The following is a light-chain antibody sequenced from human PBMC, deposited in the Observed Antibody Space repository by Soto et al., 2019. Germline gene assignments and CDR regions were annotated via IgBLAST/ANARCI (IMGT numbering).Light chain of an antibody. CDR1: QSISSW. CDR3: QQYNSYSPRYT. V-gene: IGKV1-5*01. CDR2: DAS. Sequence: DIQMTQSPSTLSASVGDRVTITCRASQSISSWLAWYQQKPGKAPKLLIYDASSLESGVPSRFSGSGSGTEFTLTISSLQPDDFATYYCQQYNSYSPRYTFGQETKLEIK. J-gene: IGKJ2*01.